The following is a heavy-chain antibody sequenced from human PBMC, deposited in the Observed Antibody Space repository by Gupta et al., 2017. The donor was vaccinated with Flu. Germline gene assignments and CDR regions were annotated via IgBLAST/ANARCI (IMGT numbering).Heavy chain of an antibody. V-gene: IGHV3-23*01. CDR2: ISGSGGST. J-gene: IGHJ4*02. D-gene: IGHD6-6*01. Sequence: EVQLLESGGGLVQPGGSLRLSCAASGFTFSSYAMSWVRQAPGKGLEWVSAISGSGGSTYYADSVKGRFTISRDNSKNTLYLQMNSLRAEDTAVYYCAKDLGSSSSRGKRSFDYWGQGTLVTVSS. CDR1: GFTFSSYA. CDR3: AKDLGSSSSRGKRSFDY.